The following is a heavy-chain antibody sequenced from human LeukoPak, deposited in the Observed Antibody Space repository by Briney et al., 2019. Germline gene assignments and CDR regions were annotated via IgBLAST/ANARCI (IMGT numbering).Heavy chain of an antibody. J-gene: IGHJ4*02. CDR2: IRSKACSGTT. V-gene: IGHV3-49*03. Sequence: PGGSLRLSCTGSGFTFGDYAMGWLRQAPGKGLEWVGFIRSKACSGTTEYAASVKGRFIISRDDSKSIAYLEMSSLKTEDTAVYYCTRVVYDILTGYYRVPYYFDYWGQGTLVTVSS. CDR1: GFTFGDYA. CDR3: TRVVYDILTGYYRVPYYFDY. D-gene: IGHD3-9*01.